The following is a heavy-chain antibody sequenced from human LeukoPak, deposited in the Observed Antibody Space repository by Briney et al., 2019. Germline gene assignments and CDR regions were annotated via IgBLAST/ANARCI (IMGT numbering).Heavy chain of an antibody. V-gene: IGHV1-69*04. CDR3: ARDVRITIFGVVITRLEYMDV. J-gene: IGHJ6*03. CDR1: GGTFSSYA. D-gene: IGHD3-3*01. Sequence: SVKVSCKASGGTFSSYAISWVRQAPGQGLEWMGKIIPTLGIANYAQNFQGRVTITADKSTNTAYMELNSLRAEDTAVYYCARDVRITIFGVVITRLEYMDVWGKGTTVTVSS. CDR2: IIPTLGIA.